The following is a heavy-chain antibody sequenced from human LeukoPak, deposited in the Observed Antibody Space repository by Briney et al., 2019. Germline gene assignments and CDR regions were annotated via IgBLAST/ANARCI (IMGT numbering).Heavy chain of an antibody. V-gene: IGHV4-34*01. J-gene: IGHJ4*02. CDR3: ARGTRIAAAGI. CDR2: INHSGST. D-gene: IGHD6-13*01. CDR1: GGSFSGYY. Sequence: PSETLSLTCAVYGGSFSGYYWSWIRQPPGKGLEWIGEINHSGSTNYNPSLKSRVTISVDTSKNQFSLKLSSVTAADTAVYYCARGTRIAAAGIWGQGNPGHRLL.